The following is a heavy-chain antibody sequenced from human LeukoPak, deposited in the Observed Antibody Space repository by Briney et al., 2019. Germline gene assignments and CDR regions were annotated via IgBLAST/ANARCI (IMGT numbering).Heavy chain of an antibody. J-gene: IGHJ4*02. CDR1: GFSFSNYA. Sequence: GRSLRLSCAASGFSFSNYAMHWVRQAPGKGLEWVAVVSNDGSKEYYADSGKGRLTISRDNSKNTVYLQMNSLRGEDTAVYYCARDEGSLAAAGTWFDYWGQGTLVTVSS. V-gene: IGHV3-30-3*01. D-gene: IGHD6-13*01. CDR3: ARDEGSLAAAGTWFDY. CDR2: VSNDGSKE.